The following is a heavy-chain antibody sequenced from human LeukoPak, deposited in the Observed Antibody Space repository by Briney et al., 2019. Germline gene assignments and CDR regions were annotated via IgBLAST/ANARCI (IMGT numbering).Heavy chain of an antibody. Sequence: GASVKVSCKASGYTFTSYGISWVRQAPGQGLEWMGWISAYNGNTNYARKLQGRVTMTTDTSTSTAYMELRSLRSDDTAVYYCARDPTVPGSRRFDYWGQGTLVTVSS. CDR1: GYTFTSYG. D-gene: IGHD1-26*01. CDR3: ARDPTVPGSRRFDY. V-gene: IGHV1-18*01. J-gene: IGHJ4*02. CDR2: ISAYNGNT.